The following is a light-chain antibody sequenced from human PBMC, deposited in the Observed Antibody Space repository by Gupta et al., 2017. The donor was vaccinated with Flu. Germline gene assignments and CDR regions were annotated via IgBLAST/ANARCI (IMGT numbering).Light chain of an antibody. Sequence: VMTPSPDTLSVSPGQRVTLSCRASQSIGTNLAWLQQRPGQAPKPLIYGASNRATGVPARFGGTGSGKESTLTSSSLQSEDFEVYYGQQYNDWPLWTFGQGTRVDI. CDR3: QQYNDWPLWT. CDR2: GAS. CDR1: QSIGTN. J-gene: IGKJ1*01. V-gene: IGKV3-15*01.